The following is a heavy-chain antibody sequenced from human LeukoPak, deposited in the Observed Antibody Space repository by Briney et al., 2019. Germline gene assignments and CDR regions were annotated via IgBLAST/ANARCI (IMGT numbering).Heavy chain of an antibody. D-gene: IGHD6-13*01. V-gene: IGHV4-30-4*01. CDR3: AREGSSWSGY. J-gene: IGHJ4*02. CDR2: IYYSGST. CDR1: GGSISSGDYY. Sequence: SQTLSLTCTVSGGSISSGDYYWSWIRQPPGKGLEWIGYIYYSGSTYYNPSLKSRVTISVKTSKNQLSLKLSSVTAADTAWSYCAREGSSWSGYWGRGTLVTVSS.